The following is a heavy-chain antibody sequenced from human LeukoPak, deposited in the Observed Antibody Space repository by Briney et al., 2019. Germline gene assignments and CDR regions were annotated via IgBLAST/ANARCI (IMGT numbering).Heavy chain of an antibody. CDR3: ARLAAAYFDY. CDR1: GFTVSSNY. CDR2: IYSGGST. V-gene: IGHV3-53*05. D-gene: IGHD6-13*01. J-gene: IGHJ4*02. Sequence: GGSLRLSCAASGFTVSSNYMSWVRQAPGKGLEWVPVIYSGGSTYYADSVKGRFTISRDNSKNTLYLQMNSLRAEDTAVYYCARLAAAYFDYWGQGTLVTVSS.